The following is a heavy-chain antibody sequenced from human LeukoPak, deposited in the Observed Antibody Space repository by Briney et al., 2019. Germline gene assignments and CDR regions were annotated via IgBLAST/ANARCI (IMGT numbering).Heavy chain of an antibody. CDR2: LTWDGHIT. CDR1: GFNLHDYT. D-gene: IGHD1-26*01. J-gene: IGHJ4*02. CDR3: VKDGIDGATWGHFGS. V-gene: IGHV3-43*01. Sequence: GGSLRLSCVVSGFNLHDYTMHWVRQVPGKGLEWVALLTWDGHITSYGDSVKGRVNISRDDTKNSLYLEMSRLNFDDSGLYYCVKDGIDGATWGHFGSWGRGTLVSVST.